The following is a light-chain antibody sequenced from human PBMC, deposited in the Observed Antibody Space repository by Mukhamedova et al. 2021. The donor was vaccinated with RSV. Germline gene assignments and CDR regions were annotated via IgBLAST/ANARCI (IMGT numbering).Light chain of an antibody. CDR2: EVS. CDR1: SSDVGGYSY. V-gene: IGLV2-14*01. CDR3: SSYTSSRTLL. J-gene: IGLJ2*01. Sequence: TGTSSDVGGYSYVSWYQQYPGKAPKLMIYEVSNRPSGVSNRFSGSKSGNTASLTISGLQAEDEADYYCSSYTSSRTLLFGGGTKL.